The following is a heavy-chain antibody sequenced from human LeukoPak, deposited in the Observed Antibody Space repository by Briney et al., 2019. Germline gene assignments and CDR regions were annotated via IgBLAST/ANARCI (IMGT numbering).Heavy chain of an antibody. CDR1: ALTLSSKY. D-gene: IGHD1-26*01. V-gene: IGHV3-66*01. J-gene: IGHJ5*02. Sequence: PGRSMSLSSEAYALTLSSKYISWVRQAAGKGLKWVSVTYVSGNTYYADSVKGRFTVSRDNTKNTLYLQMNSLRVEDSAVYYCATEVGSWGQGTLVAVSS. CDR3: ATEVGS. CDR2: TYVSGNT.